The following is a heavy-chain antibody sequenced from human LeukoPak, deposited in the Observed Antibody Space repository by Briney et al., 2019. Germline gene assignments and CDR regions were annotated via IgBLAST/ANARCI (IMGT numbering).Heavy chain of an antibody. D-gene: IGHD3-9*01. CDR3: ASSRYFDWLARFDP. V-gene: IGHV4-34*01. J-gene: IGHJ5*02. CDR2: INHSGST. Sequence: NASEALSLTCAVYGGSFSGYCWSWIRQPPGKGLEWIGEINHSGSTNYNPSLKSRVTISVDTSKNQFSLKLSSVTAADTAVYYCASSRYFDWLARFDPWGQGTLVTVSS. CDR1: GGSFSGYC.